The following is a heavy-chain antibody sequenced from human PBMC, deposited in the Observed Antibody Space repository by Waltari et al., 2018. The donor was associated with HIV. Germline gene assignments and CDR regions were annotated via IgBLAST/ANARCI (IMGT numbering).Heavy chain of an antibody. CDR2: MSGSAYST. J-gene: IGHJ6*02. CDR1: GFTFSHFG. V-gene: IGHV3-23*01. CDR3: VKEHQYSHTWYSYYGMDV. D-gene: IGHD6-13*01. Sequence: VQLLQSGGGLVQPGGSLGVFCGASGFTFSHFGMSWIRQAPGKGLEWVSAMSGSAYSTYYAESVKGRFTISRDNSKNKLYLQMNSLRAEDTAVYFCVKEHQYSHTWYSYYGMDVWGQGTTVTVSS.